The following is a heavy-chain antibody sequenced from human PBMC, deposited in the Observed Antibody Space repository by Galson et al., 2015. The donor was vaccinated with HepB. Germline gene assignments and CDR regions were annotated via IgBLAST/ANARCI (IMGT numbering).Heavy chain of an antibody. V-gene: IGHV3-21*01. D-gene: IGHD2-2*01. CDR2: ISSSSSYI. CDR1: GFTFSSYS. Sequence: SLRLSCAASGFTFSSYSMNWVRQAPGKGLEWVSSISSSSSYIYYADSVKGRFTISRDNAKNSLYLQMNSLRAEDTAVYYCAREDIVVVPAATGYYYYYMDVWGKGTTVTVSS. J-gene: IGHJ6*03. CDR3: AREDIVVVPAATGYYYYYMDV.